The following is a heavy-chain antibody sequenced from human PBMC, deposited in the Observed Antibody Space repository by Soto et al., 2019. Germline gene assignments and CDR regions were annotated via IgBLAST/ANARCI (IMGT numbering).Heavy chain of an antibody. V-gene: IGHV4-30-4*01. D-gene: IGHD1-26*01. CDR1: GGSISSGENF. CDR2: IHHSGST. CDR3: ARDTGTYPYYVDY. J-gene: IGHJ4*02. Sequence: QVQLQESGPGLVKPSQTLSLTCTVSGGSISSGENFWNWIRQSPGKGLEWIGYIHHSGSTYYNPSLTSRLTISVDTSKNQISLKLNSVPAADTAVYYCARDTGTYPYYVDYWGQGTLVTVSS.